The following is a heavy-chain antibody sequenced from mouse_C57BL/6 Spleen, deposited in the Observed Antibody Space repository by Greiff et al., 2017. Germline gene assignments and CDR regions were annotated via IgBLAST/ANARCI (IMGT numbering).Heavy chain of an antibody. D-gene: IGHD2-14*01. V-gene: IGHV5-17*01. Sequence: DVMLVESGGGLVKPGGSLKLSCAASGFTFSDYGMHWVRQAPEKGLEWVAYISSGSSTIYYADTLKGRFTMSVDNATNTPYLQMTSLRSEDTAVYYCARPGTSYAMDYWGQGTSVTVSA. CDR1: GFTFSDYG. J-gene: IGHJ4*01. CDR2: ISSGSSTI. CDR3: ARPGTSYAMDY.